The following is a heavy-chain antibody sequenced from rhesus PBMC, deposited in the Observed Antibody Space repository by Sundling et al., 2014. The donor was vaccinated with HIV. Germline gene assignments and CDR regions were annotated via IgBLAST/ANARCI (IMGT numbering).Heavy chain of an antibody. D-gene: IGHD4-35*01. CDR1: GGSIRDKYR. V-gene: IGHV4S10*01. CDR3: ARGPLLTYGNGFDV. CDR2: IYGSSTST. Sequence: QVLLQESGPGMVKPSETLSLTCAVSGGSIRDKYRWTWIRQPPGRGPEWIGYIYGSSTSTDYNPSLKSRVTISKDMSKNQFSLKLTSMTAADTAVYYCARGPLLTYGNGFDVWARGSWSRLL. J-gene: IGHJ5-1*01.